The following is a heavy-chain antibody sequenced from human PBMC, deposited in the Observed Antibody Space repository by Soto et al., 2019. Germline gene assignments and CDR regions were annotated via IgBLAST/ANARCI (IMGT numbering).Heavy chain of an antibody. CDR3: ARVSPVATIYHNRPYYFDY. Sequence: PSETLSLTCTVSGGSISSGDYHWSWIRQPPGKGLEWIGYIYYSGSTYYNPSLKSRVTISVDTSKNQFSLKLSSVTAADTAVYYCARVSPVATIYHNRPYYFDYWGQGTLVTVSS. V-gene: IGHV4-30-4*01. D-gene: IGHD5-12*01. J-gene: IGHJ4*02. CDR1: GGSISSGDYH. CDR2: IYYSGST.